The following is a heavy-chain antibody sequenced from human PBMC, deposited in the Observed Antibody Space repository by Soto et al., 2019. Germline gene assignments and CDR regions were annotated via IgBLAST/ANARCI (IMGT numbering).Heavy chain of an antibody. V-gene: IGHV1-69*06. CDR2: IIPVVGTT. CDR3: ARGLLYATTDFNY. Sequence: QVQLVQSGADVKKPGSSVKVSCKASGDTFTTNSLNWVRQAPGQGLEWMGGIIPVVGTTKYAQKYQDRVTITGDKSTNTAYMELSSLRSDATAVYYGARGLLYATTDFNYWGQGTAVTASS. CDR1: GDTFTTNS. J-gene: IGHJ4*02. D-gene: IGHD2-8*01.